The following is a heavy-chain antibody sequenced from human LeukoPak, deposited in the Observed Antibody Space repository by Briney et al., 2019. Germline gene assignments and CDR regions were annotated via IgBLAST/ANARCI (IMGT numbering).Heavy chain of an antibody. V-gene: IGHV1-69*01. Sequence: SVKVSCKASGGTFSSYAISWVRQAPGQGLEWMGGIIPIFGTANYAQKFQGRVTITADESTSTAYMELSSLRSEDTAVYYCARGRGIAAAGTGDEYFQHWGQGTLVTVSS. CDR2: IIPIFGTA. CDR3: ARGRGIAAAGTGDEYFQH. CDR1: GGTFSSYA. D-gene: IGHD6-13*01. J-gene: IGHJ1*01.